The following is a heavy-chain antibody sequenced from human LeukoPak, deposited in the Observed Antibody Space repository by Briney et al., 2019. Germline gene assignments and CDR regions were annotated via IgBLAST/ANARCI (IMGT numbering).Heavy chain of an antibody. CDR2: ISSSSSYI. D-gene: IGHD6-6*01. V-gene: IGHV3-21*01. Sequence: GGSLRLSCAASGFTFSSYSMNWVRQAPGKGLEWVSSISSSSSYIYYADSVKGRFTISRDNAKNSLYLQMNSLRAEDTAVYYCARESGVARPLNYWGQGTLVTVSS. J-gene: IGHJ4*02. CDR3: ARESGVARPLNY. CDR1: GFTFSSYS.